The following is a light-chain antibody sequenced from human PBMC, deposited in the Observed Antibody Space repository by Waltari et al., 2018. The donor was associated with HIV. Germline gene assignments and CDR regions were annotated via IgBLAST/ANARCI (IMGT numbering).Light chain of an antibody. CDR3: QVWDSTSDHVL. V-gene: IGLV3-21*04. Sequence: VLAPPPSVSVAPGTTATITCRGKNRERKSLHWYQQTPGQAPVWVIYYNNDRPSGIPERFSGSNSGDTATLTIRRVGDGDEADYYCQVWDSTSDHVLFGGGTKLTVL. CDR1: NRERKS. CDR2: YNN. J-gene: IGLJ2*01.